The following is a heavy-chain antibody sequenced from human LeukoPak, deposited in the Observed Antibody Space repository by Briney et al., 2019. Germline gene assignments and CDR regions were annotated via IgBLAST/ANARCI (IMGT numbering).Heavy chain of an antibody. CDR3: ARSSLNSFDS. CDR1: GYTFTDYY. J-gene: IGHJ4*02. V-gene: IGHV1-2*02. D-gene: IGHD4-23*01. Sequence: ASVKVSCKASGYTFTDYYMHWVRQAPGQGLEWVGWIYPKTGGTNSAQKFQGRVTMTGDTSISTDYMELSTLRSDDTAVYYCARSSLNSFDSWGQGSLVTVSS. CDR2: IYPKTGGT.